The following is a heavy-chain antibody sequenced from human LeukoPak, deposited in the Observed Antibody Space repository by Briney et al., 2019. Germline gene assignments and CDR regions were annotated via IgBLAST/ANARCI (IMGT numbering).Heavy chain of an antibody. CDR1: GFTFSSDW. CDR2: IKQDGSEK. V-gene: IGHV3-7*01. J-gene: IGHJ4*02. Sequence: QPGGSLRLSCAASGFTFSSDWMSWVRQAPGKGLEWVANIKQDGSEKYYVDSVKGRFTISRDNAKNSLYLQMNSLRAEDTAVYYCATRWSGFDYWGQGTLVTVSS. D-gene: IGHD3-3*01. CDR3: ATRWSGFDY.